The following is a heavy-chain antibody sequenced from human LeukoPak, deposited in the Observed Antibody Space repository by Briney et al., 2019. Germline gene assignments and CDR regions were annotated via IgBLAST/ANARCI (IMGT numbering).Heavy chain of an antibody. CDR1: GDSISSGDYY. J-gene: IGHJ3*02. CDR3: ARDQEGMVVNDAFDI. V-gene: IGHV4-39*07. D-gene: IGHD2-15*01. CDR2: IYYSGST. Sequence: PSQTLSLTCTVSGDSISSGDYYWSWIRQPAGKGLEWIGSIYYSGSTYYNPSLKSRVTISVDTSKNQFSLKLSSVTAADTAVYYCARDQEGMVVNDAFDIWGQGTMVTVSS.